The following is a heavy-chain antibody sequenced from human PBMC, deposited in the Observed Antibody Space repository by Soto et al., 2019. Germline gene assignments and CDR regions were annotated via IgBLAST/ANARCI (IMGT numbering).Heavy chain of an antibody. CDR1: GGSISSGDYY. CDR3: ARGAYGDYSGVVFDY. J-gene: IGHJ4*02. V-gene: IGHV4-30-4*01. Sequence: QVQLQESGPGLVKPSQTLSLTCTVSGGSISSGDYYWSWIRQPPGKGLEWIGYIYYSGSTYYNPSLKRRVTISVDTSKNQFSLKLSSVTAADTAVYYCARGAYGDYSGVVFDYWGQGTLVTVSS. D-gene: IGHD4-17*01. CDR2: IYYSGST.